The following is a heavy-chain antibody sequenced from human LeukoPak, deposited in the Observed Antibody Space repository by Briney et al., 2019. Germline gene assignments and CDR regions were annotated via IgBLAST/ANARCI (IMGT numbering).Heavy chain of an antibody. J-gene: IGHJ4*02. CDR3: ASSHDSSGND. D-gene: IGHD3-22*01. V-gene: IGHV3-7*01. Sequence: PGGSPRLSCAASGFPFSTYWMAWVRQAPGKGLDWVANIRKDGGAKFYAASVKGRFIISRDNAKNSLYLQTNNLRDEDTAVYYCASSHDSSGNDWGQGTLVTV. CDR2: IRKDGGAK. CDR1: GFPFSTYW.